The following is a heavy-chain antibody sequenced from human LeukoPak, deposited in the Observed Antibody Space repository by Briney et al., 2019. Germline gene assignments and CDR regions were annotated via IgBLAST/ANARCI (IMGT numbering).Heavy chain of an antibody. D-gene: IGHD5-18*01. CDR2: IYHSGST. J-gene: IGHJ4*02. CDR3: ARGRRTIQLWDYNYYFDY. V-gene: IGHV4-38-2*02. Sequence: SETLSLTCIVSGYSISSGYYWGWIRQSPGKGLEWIGSIYHSGSTYSNPSLKSRVTISVDRSKNQFSLKLSSVTAADTAVYYCARGRRTIQLWDYNYYFDYWGQGTLVTVSS. CDR1: GYSISSGYY.